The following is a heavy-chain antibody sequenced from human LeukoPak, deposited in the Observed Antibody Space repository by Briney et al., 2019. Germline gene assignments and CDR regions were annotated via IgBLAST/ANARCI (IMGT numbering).Heavy chain of an antibody. V-gene: IGHV4-38-2*02. CDR1: GYSISSGYY. J-gene: IGHJ5*02. CDR3: ARGLADIVVVPASFDP. Sequence: SETLSLTCTVSGYSISSGYYWGWIRQPPGKGLEWIGSIYHSGSTNYNPSLKSRVTISVDTSKNQFSLKLSSVTAADTAVYYCARGLADIVVVPASFDPWGQGTLVTVSS. D-gene: IGHD2-2*01. CDR2: IYHSGST.